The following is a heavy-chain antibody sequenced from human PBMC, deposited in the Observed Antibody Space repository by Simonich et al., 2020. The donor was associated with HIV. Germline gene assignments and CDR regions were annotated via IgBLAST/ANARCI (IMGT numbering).Heavy chain of an antibody. CDR2: INHSERT. Sequence: QVHLQQWGAGLLKPSETLSLTCAVYGGSFSGYYWTWIRQPPGKGLEWIGEINHSERTKYNPSLKSRVTISVDTSKNQFSLKLRSVTAADTAVYYCARAGLTMVRGVPASFDVWGQGTMVTVSS. J-gene: IGHJ3*01. D-gene: IGHD3-10*01. CDR1: GGSFSGYY. CDR3: ARAGLTMVRGVPASFDV. V-gene: IGHV4-34*01.